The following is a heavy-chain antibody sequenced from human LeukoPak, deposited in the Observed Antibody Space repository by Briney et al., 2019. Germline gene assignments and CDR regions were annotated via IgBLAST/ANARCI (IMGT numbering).Heavy chain of an antibody. Sequence: GGSLRLSCAASGFIFSTYDMHWVRQAPGKGLEWVAVISYDRSNKYYADSVKGRFTISRDNSKNTLYLQMNSLRVEDTAVYYCAKSYYDFWSGYYQTFDYWGQGTLVTVSS. V-gene: IGHV3-30*18. CDR2: ISYDRSNK. J-gene: IGHJ4*02. CDR3: AKSYYDFWSGYYQTFDY. D-gene: IGHD3-3*01. CDR1: GFIFSTYD.